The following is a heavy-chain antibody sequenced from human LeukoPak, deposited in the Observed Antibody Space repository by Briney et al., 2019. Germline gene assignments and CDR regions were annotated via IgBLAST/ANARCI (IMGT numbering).Heavy chain of an antibody. CDR3: ARYCSSTNCYKGGFDP. J-gene: IGHJ5*02. CDR2: IYYSGST. V-gene: IGHV4-31*03. Sequence: SETLSLTCTVPGDSTSGYYWSWIRQHPGKGLEWIGYIYYSGSTYSNPSLKSRVTISVDTSKNQFSLNLSSVTAADTAVYYCARYCSSTNCYKGGFDPWGQGTLVTVSS. CDR1: GDSTSGYY. D-gene: IGHD2-2*02.